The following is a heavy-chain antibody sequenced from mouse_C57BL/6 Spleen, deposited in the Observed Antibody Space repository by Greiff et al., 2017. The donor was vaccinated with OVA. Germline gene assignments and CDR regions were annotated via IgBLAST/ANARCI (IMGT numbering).Heavy chain of an antibody. J-gene: IGHJ2*01. CDR3: SRYNGYAYVDY. CDR2: IRNKDNGSTT. CDR1: GFTFTDYY. D-gene: IGHD2-2*01. V-gene: IGHV7-3*01. Sequence: DVMLVEPGGGLVQPGGSLSLSCAASGFTFTDYYMSWVRQPPGKALEWLGFIRNKDNGSTTEYSVSVKGRFTIYRDNSQSILYLQMNDLRAEDRATYYGSRYNGYAYVDYWGQGTTLTVSS.